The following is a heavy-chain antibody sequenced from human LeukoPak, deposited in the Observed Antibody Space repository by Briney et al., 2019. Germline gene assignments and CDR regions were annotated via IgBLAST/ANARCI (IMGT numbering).Heavy chain of an antibody. V-gene: IGHV3-7*01. CDR3: ARDPDSSSSEFDY. Sequence: GGSLRLSRAASGFTFSSYWMSWVRQAPGKGLEWVANIKQDGSEKYYVDSVKGRFTISRDNAKNSLYLQMNSLRAEDTAVYYCARDPDSSSSEFDYWGQGTLVTVSS. CDR1: GFTFSSYW. J-gene: IGHJ4*02. D-gene: IGHD6-6*01. CDR2: IKQDGSEK.